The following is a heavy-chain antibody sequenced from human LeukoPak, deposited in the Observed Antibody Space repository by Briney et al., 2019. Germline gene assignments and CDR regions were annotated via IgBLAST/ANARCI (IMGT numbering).Heavy chain of an antibody. CDR3: ARDLSTGMPGGFDC. V-gene: IGHV3-21*01. Sequence: GGSLRLSCAASGFTVSSNYMSWVRQAPGKGLEWVSTISSTSIYIYYADSVKGRFTISRDNAKNSMYLQMNSLRAEDTAVYYCARDLSTGMPGGFDCWGRGSLVTVSS. CDR1: GFTVSSNY. D-gene: IGHD2-2*01. CDR2: ISSTSIYI. J-gene: IGHJ4*02.